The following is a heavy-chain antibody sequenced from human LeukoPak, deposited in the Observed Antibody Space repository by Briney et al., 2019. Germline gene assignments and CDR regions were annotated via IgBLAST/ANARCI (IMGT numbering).Heavy chain of an antibody. Sequence: ASVKVSCKASGDTFAGYYMHWVRQAPGQGLEWMGWINLNSGGTNYAQKFQGRVTMTRDTSISTAYMELRSLRSDDTAVYYCARDHDLWELLRTFDYWGQGALVTVSS. CDR1: GDTFAGYY. V-gene: IGHV1-2*02. J-gene: IGHJ4*02. CDR3: ARDHDLWELLRTFDY. CDR2: INLNSGGT. D-gene: IGHD1-26*01.